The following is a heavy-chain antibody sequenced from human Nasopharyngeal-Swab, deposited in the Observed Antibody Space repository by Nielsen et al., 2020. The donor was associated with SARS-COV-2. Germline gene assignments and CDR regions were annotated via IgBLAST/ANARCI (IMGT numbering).Heavy chain of an antibody. J-gene: IGHJ5*02. CDR2: ISSSSSYI. CDR1: GFTFSSYE. CDR3: ARDSIAAAQEVWFDP. Sequence: GESLKIPCAASGFTFSSYEMNWVRQAPGKGLEWVSSISSSSSYIHYADSVKGRFTISRDNAKNSLYLQMNSLRAEDTAVYYCARDSIAAAQEVWFDPWGQGTLVTVSS. D-gene: IGHD6-13*01. V-gene: IGHV3-21*01.